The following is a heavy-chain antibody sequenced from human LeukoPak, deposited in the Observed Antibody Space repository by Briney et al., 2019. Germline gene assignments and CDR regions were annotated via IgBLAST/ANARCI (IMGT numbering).Heavy chain of an antibody. CDR3: ARLREAGLTVSPFDY. CDR1: GYGITSYW. CDR2: IHPGDSDT. D-gene: IGHD3-10*01. J-gene: IGHJ4*02. V-gene: IGHV5-51*01. Sequence: GESLKISCEGSGYGITSYWIGWVRQKPGKGLEWMGIIHPGDSDTRYSPSFQGQITISVDKSIRTAYLQWSSLKASDTAMYYCARLREAGLTVSPFDYWGQGTLVTVSS.